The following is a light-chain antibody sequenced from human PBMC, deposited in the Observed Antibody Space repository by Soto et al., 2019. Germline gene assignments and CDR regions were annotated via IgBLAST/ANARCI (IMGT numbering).Light chain of an antibody. V-gene: IGKV3-20*01. CDR3: QQYGSSPTT. CDR1: QSVSSSY. J-gene: IGKJ1*01. CDR2: GAS. Sequence: EIVLTQSPGTLSLSPGERATLSCRASQSVSSSYLAWYQQKPGQAPRLLIYGASSRATGIPDRFSGSGSGTDFTLTISRLEPXDFAVYYCQQYGSSPTTFGQGTKVDIK.